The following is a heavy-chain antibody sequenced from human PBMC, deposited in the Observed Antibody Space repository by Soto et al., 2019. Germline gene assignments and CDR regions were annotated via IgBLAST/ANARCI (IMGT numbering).Heavy chain of an antibody. CDR1: GDTFSSYS. V-gene: IGHV1-3*01. CDR3: ARDLQADY. Sequence: GASVKVSCKPSGDTFSSYSFSWVRQVPGQRLEWMGWISAGNGKTKYSQKFQGRVTITRDTSASTAYMELSSQRSEDTAVYYCARDLQADYWGQGTLVTVS. CDR2: ISAGNGKT. J-gene: IGHJ4*02.